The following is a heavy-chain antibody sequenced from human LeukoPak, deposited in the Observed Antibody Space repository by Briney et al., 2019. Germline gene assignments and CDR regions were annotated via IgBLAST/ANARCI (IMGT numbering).Heavy chain of an antibody. J-gene: IGHJ4*02. CDR3: AREHTPYGSGCTAAY. Sequence: GGSLRLSCAASGFTFSSYGMNWVRQAPGKGLEWVSYISSSSSTIYYADSGKGRFTISRDNAKNSLYLQMNSLRAEDTAVYYCAREHTPYGSGCTAAYWGQGTLVTVSS. CDR2: ISSSSSTI. V-gene: IGHV3-48*01. D-gene: IGHD6-19*01. CDR1: GFTFSSYG.